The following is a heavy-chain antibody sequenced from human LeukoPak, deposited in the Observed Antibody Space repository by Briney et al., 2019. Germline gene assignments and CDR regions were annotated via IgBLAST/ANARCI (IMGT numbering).Heavy chain of an antibody. D-gene: IGHD6-19*01. J-gene: IGHJ3*02. CDR2: IYYSGST. V-gene: IGHV4-39*07. CDR1: GGSISSSSYY. Sequence: SETLSLTCTVSGGSISSSSYYWGWIRQPPGKGLEWIGSIYYSGSTYYNPSLKSRVTISVDTSKNQFSLKLSSVTAADTAVYYCARGRGSGWYGSAFDTWGQGTMVTVSS. CDR3: ARGRGSGWYGSAFDT.